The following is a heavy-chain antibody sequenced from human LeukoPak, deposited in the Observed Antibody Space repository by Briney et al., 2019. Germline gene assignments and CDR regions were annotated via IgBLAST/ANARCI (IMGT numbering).Heavy chain of an antibody. CDR2: IYHSGST. D-gene: IGHD1-1*01. Sequence: SETLSLTCTVSGYSISSGYYWDWIRQPPGKGLEWIGSIYHSGSTYYNPSLKSRVTISVDTSKNQFSLKLSSVTAADTAVYYCARRVNEPTYNWFDPWGQGTLVTVSS. V-gene: IGHV4-38-2*02. CDR3: ARRVNEPTYNWFDP. J-gene: IGHJ5*02. CDR1: GYSISSGYY.